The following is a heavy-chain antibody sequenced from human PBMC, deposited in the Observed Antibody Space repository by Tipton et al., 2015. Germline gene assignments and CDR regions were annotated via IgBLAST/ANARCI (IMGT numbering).Heavy chain of an antibody. CDR1: GSTFSSYG. D-gene: IGHD3-10*01. V-gene: IGHV3-30*03. CDR2: ISYDGAYK. Sequence: RSLRLSCEASGSTFSSYGMHWVRQAPGKGLEWVAVISYDGAYKHYADSVKGRFTISRDNAKNSLYLQMNSLRPEDTAVYYCTRDSGSGSGLFGMDVWGQGTTVTVSS. J-gene: IGHJ6*02. CDR3: TRDSGSGSGLFGMDV.